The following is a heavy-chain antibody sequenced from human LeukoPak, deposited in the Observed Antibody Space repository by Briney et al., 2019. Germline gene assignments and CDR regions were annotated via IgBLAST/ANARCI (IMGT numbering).Heavy chain of an antibody. D-gene: IGHD5-18*01. V-gene: IGHV3-23*01. J-gene: IGHJ5*02. CDR2: ISGSGGST. CDR1: GFTFSSYA. CDR3: AKGGSYGYESWFDP. Sequence: GGSLRLSCAASGFTFSSYAMSWVRQAPGKGLEWVSAISGSGGSTYYADSVKGRFTISRDNSKNTLYQQMNSLRAEDTAVYYCAKGGSYGYESWFDPWGQGTLVTVSS.